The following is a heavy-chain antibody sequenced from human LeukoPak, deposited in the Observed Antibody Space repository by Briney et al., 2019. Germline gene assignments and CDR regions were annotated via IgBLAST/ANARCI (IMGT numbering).Heavy chain of an antibody. D-gene: IGHD4-4*01. V-gene: IGHV1-69*04. CDR1: GGNFSSDA. Sequence: VASVKVSCKASGGNFSSDAISWVRQAPGQGLEWMGRIIPILGIANYAQKFQGRVTITADKSTSTAYMELSSLRSEDTAVYYCAVLNPSVTTFNYYYYGMDVWGQGTTVTVSS. CDR2: IIPILGIA. J-gene: IGHJ6*02. CDR3: AVLNPSVTTFNYYYYGMDV.